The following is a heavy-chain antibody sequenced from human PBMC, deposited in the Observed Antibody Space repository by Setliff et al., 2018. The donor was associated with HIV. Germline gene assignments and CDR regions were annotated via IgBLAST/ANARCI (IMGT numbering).Heavy chain of an antibody. Sequence: GASVKVSCKASGYTFTGYYMHWVRQAPGQGLEWMVWINPNSGGTNFAPKFQGRVTMTRDTSISTAYMELSSLRSDDTAVYYCARDRLWFGVGTGYYYYGMDVWGQGTTVTVSS. J-gene: IGHJ6*02. D-gene: IGHD3-10*01. CDR1: GYTFTGYY. V-gene: IGHV1-2*02. CDR2: INPNSGGT. CDR3: ARDRLWFGVGTGYYYYGMDV.